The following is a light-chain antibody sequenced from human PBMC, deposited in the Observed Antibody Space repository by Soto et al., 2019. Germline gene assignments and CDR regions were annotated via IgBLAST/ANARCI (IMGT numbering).Light chain of an antibody. V-gene: IGKV3-15*01. CDR1: HSGSSD. CDR3: QQYNNWPPVT. CDR2: GSS. Sequence: EIVMTQSPARRSISPGERATISCRGSHSGSSDLPWYQQKPGQAPSLLSFGSSNRATGIPARFSCTGSGTDFTLTISSLQSEDFAVYYCQQYNNWPPVTVGGGTKV. J-gene: IGKJ4*01.